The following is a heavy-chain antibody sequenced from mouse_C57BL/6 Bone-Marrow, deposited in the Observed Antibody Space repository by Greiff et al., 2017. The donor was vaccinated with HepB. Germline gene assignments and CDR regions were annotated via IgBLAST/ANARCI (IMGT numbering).Heavy chain of an antibody. J-gene: IGHJ2*01. V-gene: IGHV1-52*01. Sequence: QVQLQQPGAELVRPGSSVKLSCKASGYTFTSYWMHWVKQRPIQGLEWIGNIDPSDSETHYNQKFKDKATLTVDKSSSTAYMQLSSLTSEDSAVYYCARSTTVVATGDYGGQGTTLTVSS. CDR3: ARSTTVVATGDY. D-gene: IGHD1-1*01. CDR1: GYTFTSYW. CDR2: IDPSDSET.